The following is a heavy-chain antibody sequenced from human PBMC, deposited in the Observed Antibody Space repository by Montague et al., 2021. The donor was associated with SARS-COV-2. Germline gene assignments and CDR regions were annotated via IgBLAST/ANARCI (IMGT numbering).Heavy chain of an antibody. J-gene: IGHJ3*02. CDR3: ARHGGNDAFDI. CDR1: GGSIGAYY. D-gene: IGHD4-23*01. V-gene: IGHV4-59*01. CDR2: IDNSGST. Sequence: SETLSLTCTASGGSIGAYYWSWIRQPPGKGLEWIGYIDNSGSTNXSPSLESRVTMSVDTSKNQFSLKLNSVTAADTAVYYCARHGGNDAFDIWGRGTMVTVSS.